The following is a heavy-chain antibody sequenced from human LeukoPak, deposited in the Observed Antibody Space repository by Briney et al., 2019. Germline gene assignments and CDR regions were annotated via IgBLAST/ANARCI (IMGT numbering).Heavy chain of an antibody. J-gene: IGHJ6*02. CDR2: ISAGSEDS. D-gene: IGHD1-7*01. CDR3: ARTIAQYSNTWLYYYYGLDV. V-gene: IGHV3-23*01. CDR1: GFTVGGYA. Sequence: GGSLRLSCTAPGFTVGGYAMSWVRQPPGKGLEWVSSISAGSEDSYYADSVKGRFTISRDNSKSTLYLQMNSLRADDTAVYYCARTIAQYSNTWLYYYYGLDVWGQGTTVTVSS.